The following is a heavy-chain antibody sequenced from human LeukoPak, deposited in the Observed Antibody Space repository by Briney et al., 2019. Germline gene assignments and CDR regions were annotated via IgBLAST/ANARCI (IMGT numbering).Heavy chain of an antibody. V-gene: IGHV3-30*02. CDR3: AKDLVVPAAMVCHY. CDR2: IRYDGSNK. D-gene: IGHD2-2*01. Sequence: GGSLRLSCAASGFTFSSYGMHWVRQAPGKGLEWVAFIRYDGSNKYYADSVKGRFTISRDNSKNTLYLQMNSLRAEDTAVYYCAKDLVVPAAMVCHYWGQGTLVTVSS. CDR1: GFTFSSYG. J-gene: IGHJ4*02.